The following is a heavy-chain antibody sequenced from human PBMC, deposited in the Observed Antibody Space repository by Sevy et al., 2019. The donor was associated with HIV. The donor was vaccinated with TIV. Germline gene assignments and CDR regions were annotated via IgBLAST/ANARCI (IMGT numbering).Heavy chain of an antibody. CDR3: AGVVSDGGDWDY. J-gene: IGHJ4*02. CDR2: INPSGGST. Sequence: ASVKVSCKASGYTFTSYYMHWVRQAPGQGLEWMGIINPSGGSTSYAQKFQGRVTMTRDTSTSTVYMELSSLRSEDTAVYYCAGVVSDGGDWDYWGQGTLVTVSS. V-gene: IGHV1-46*01. D-gene: IGHD2-21*02. CDR1: GYTFTSYY.